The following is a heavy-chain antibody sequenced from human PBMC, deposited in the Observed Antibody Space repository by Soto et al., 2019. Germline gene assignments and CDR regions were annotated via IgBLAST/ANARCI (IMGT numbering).Heavy chain of an antibody. D-gene: IGHD2-2*01. V-gene: IGHV1-69*01. CDR3: ARAGRASADSWFDS. Sequence: QVQLVQSGAEVKRPGSSVRVSCKAYGSPLSSYSISWVRQAPGQGLEWMGGIIPIYGSPNYAKNLQGRVTISADEYTNTAYMEVSSLRFDDTAVFYCARAGRASADSWFDSWGQGTLVTVSS. CDR2: IIPIYGSP. J-gene: IGHJ5*01. CDR1: GSPLSSYS.